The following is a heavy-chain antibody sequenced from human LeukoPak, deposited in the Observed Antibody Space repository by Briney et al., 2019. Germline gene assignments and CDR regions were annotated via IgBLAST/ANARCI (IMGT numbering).Heavy chain of an antibody. D-gene: IGHD6-13*01. J-gene: IGHJ4*02. Sequence: PGGSLRLSCAASGFTFSSYAMHWVRQAPGKGLEYASAISSNGGSTYYANSVKVRFTISRDNSKNTLYLQMGSLRAEDMAVYYCARDAPGIAAAGGSDYWGQGTLVTVSS. CDR1: GFTFSSYA. V-gene: IGHV3-64*01. CDR2: ISSNGGST. CDR3: ARDAPGIAAAGGSDY.